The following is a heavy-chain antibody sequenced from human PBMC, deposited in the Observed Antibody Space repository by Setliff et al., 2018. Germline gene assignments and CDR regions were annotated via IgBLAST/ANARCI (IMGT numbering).Heavy chain of an antibody. V-gene: IGHV4-34*01. CDR2: INHSGST. CDR3: ARKKTVYWYYGMDV. CDR1: GGSFSGYY. Sequence: SETLSLTCAVYGGSFSGYYWSWIRQPPGKGLEWIGEINHSGSTNYNPSLKSRVTISVDTSKDQFSLKLSSVTGADTAVYYCARKKTVYWYYGMDVWGQGTTVTVSS. J-gene: IGHJ6*02. D-gene: IGHD2-15*01.